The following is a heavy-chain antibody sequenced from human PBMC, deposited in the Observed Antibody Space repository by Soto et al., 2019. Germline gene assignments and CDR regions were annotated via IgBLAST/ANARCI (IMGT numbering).Heavy chain of an antibody. V-gene: IGHV3-30*18. CDR2: ISSDGSDK. J-gene: IGHJ4*02. D-gene: IGHD2-15*01. CDR3: VKGSEVARQELDY. CDR1: GFSFSNCG. Sequence: QVQLVESGGGVVQPGRSLRLSCAASGFSFSNCGMHWVRQAPGKGLEWVAAISSDGSDKYYSESVKGRFTISRDNSKNTLCLQMNSLRVDDTAVYYCVKGSEVARQELDYWGQGTLVTVSS.